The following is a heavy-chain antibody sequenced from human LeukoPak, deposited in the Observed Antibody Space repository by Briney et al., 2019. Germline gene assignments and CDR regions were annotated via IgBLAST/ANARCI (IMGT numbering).Heavy chain of an antibody. CDR2: ISSSGNTI. CDR1: GFTFSTYE. Sequence: RTGGSLRLACAASGFTFSTYEMNWVRQAPWKGLEWVSDISSSGNTIYYADSVKGRFTISRDNAKNSLYLQMNSLRAEDTAVYYCAKDSYPTYYYGSGSPHDAFDIWGQGTMVTVSS. V-gene: IGHV3-48*03. CDR3: AKDSYPTYYYGSGSPHDAFDI. D-gene: IGHD3-10*01. J-gene: IGHJ3*02.